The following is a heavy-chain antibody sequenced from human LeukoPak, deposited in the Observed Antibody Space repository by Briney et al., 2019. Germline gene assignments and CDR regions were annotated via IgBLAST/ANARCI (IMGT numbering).Heavy chain of an antibody. V-gene: IGHV3-11*04. CDR3: AKVPPNYCSGGSSYEFSNEYYFDY. D-gene: IGHD2-15*01. CDR1: GFTFSDYY. Sequence: PGGSLRLSCAASGFTFSDYYMSWIRQAPGKGLEWVSYTRSGGSNIYYADSVKGRFTISRDNAKNSLYLQMNSLRAEDTAVYYCAKVPPNYCSGGSSYEFSNEYYFDYWGQGTLVNVSS. J-gene: IGHJ4*02. CDR2: TRSGGSNI.